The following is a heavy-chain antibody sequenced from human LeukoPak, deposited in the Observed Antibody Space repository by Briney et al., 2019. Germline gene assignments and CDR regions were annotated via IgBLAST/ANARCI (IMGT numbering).Heavy chain of an antibody. CDR1: GFTFSSYA. D-gene: IGHD1-26*01. Sequence: GGSLRLSCAASGFTFSSYAMSWVRQAPGEGLEWVSTISYSGGRTDYADSVKGRFAISRDSSKNTLYLQMNGLRGDDTAIYYCAKDDGGSPPDAFDIWGQGTLVSVSS. CDR3: AKDDGGSPPDAFDI. J-gene: IGHJ3*02. V-gene: IGHV3-23*01. CDR2: ISYSGGRT.